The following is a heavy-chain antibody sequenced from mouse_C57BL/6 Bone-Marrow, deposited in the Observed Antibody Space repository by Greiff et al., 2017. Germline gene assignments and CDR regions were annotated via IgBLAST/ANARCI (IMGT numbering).Heavy chain of an antibody. CDR3: ARAPHYYGSPPYSMDY. CDR2: ISDGGSYT. J-gene: IGHJ4*01. Sequence: EVMLVESGGGLVKPGGSLKLSCAASGFTFSSYAMSWVRQTPEKRLEWVATISDGGSYTYYPDNVKGRFTISRDNAKNNLYLQMSHLKSEDTAMYYCARAPHYYGSPPYSMDYWGQGTSVTVSS. CDR1: GFTFSSYA. D-gene: IGHD1-1*01. V-gene: IGHV5-4*03.